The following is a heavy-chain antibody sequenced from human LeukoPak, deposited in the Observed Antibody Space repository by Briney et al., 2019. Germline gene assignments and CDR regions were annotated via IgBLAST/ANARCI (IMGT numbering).Heavy chain of an antibody. CDR1: GYSLGAYG. CDR2: ISGYNGDT. D-gene: IGHD2-15*01. Sequence: ASVKVSCKASGYSLGAYGISWMRQAPGQGLEWMGWISGYNGDTKYRQKLQGRVTMTTDTSTSTAYMELRSLRSDDTAVYYCARSKRICSGGSCYRSPEYYYYGMDVWGQGTTVTVSS. V-gene: IGHV1-18*01. CDR3: ARSKRICSGGSCYRSPEYYYYGMDV. J-gene: IGHJ6*02.